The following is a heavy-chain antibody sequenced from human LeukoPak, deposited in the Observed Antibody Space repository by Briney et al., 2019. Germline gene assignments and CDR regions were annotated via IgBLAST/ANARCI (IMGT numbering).Heavy chain of an antibody. V-gene: IGHV3-23*01. J-gene: IGHJ4*02. CDR1: GFTFSNYG. Sequence: AGGTLRLSCAVSGFTFSNYGMSWVRQAPGKGLEWGSTISGSGGRTYYADSVKGRFTISRDNSRNTLYLQMNSLRAEDTAVYYRARGNQLLSGFDYWGQGTLVTVSS. CDR3: ARGNQLLSGFDY. D-gene: IGHD2-2*01. CDR2: ISGSGGRT.